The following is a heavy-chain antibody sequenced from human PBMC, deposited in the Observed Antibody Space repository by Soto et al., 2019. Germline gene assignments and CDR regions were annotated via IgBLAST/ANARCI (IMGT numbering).Heavy chain of an antibody. CDR2: ISAYNGNT. J-gene: IGHJ4*02. CDR1: GYTFTSYG. Sequence: ASVKVSCKASGYTFTSYGISWVRQAPGQGLEWMGWISAYNGNTNYAQKPQGRVTMTTDTSTSTAYMELRSLRSDDTAVYYCAREYYDYVWGSYRPLDYWGQGTLVTVSS. CDR3: AREYYDYVWGSYRPLDY. D-gene: IGHD3-16*02. V-gene: IGHV1-18*01.